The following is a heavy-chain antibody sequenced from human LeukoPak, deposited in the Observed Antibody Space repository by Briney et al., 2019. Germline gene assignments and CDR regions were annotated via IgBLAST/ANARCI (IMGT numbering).Heavy chain of an antibody. V-gene: IGHV1-2*02. D-gene: IGHD6-13*01. J-gene: IGHJ2*01. CDR1: GYTFTGYY. CDR2: INPNSGGT. Sequence: ASVKVSCKASGYTFTGYYMHWVRQAPGQGLEWMGWINPNSGGTNYAQKFQGRVTMTRDTSISTAYMELSRLRSDDTAVYYCARDLKLVPGYWYFDLWGRGTLVAVSS. CDR3: ARDLKLVPGYWYFDL.